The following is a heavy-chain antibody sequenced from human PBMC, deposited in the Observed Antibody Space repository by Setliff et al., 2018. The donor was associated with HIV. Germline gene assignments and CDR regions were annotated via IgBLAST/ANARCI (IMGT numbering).Heavy chain of an antibody. Sequence: SVKVSCKASGGTLSSYAISWVRQAPGQGLEWMGGIIPIFGTSNYARKFQGRVTITADKSTSTAYMELSSLRSEDTAVYYCARNPQPTGTPDYYYYYYMDVWGKGTTVTVSS. V-gene: IGHV1-69*06. CDR2: IIPIFGTS. J-gene: IGHJ6*03. D-gene: IGHD1-1*01. CDR3: ARNPQPTGTPDYYYYYYMDV. CDR1: GGTLSSYA.